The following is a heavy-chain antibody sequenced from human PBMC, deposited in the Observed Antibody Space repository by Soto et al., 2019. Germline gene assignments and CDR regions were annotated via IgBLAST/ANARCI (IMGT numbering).Heavy chain of an antibody. D-gene: IGHD3-22*01. CDR2: IKQDGSEK. Sequence: GGSLRLSCAASGFTFSSYWMSWVRQAPGKGLEWVANIKQDGSEKYYVDSVKGRFTISRDNAKNSLYLQMNSLRAEDTAVYYCARDYYDSSGYYPFDYWGQGTLVTVSS. CDR1: GFTFSSYW. V-gene: IGHV3-7*05. J-gene: IGHJ4*02. CDR3: ARDYYDSSGYYPFDY.